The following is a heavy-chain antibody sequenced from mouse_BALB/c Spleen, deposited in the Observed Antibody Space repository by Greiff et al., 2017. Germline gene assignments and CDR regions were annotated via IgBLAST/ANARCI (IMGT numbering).Heavy chain of an antibody. V-gene: IGHV8-12*01. D-gene: IGHD2-14*01. J-gene: IGHJ4*01. CDR3: ARRTYYRYEAMDY. Sequence: QVTLKVSGPGILQPSQTLSLTCSFSGFSLSTSGMGVSWIRQPSGKGLEWLAHIYWDDDKRYNPSLKSRLTISKDTSRNQVFLKITSVDTADTATYYCARRTYYRYEAMDYWGQGTSVTVSS. CDR1: GFSLSTSGMG. CDR2: IYWDDDK.